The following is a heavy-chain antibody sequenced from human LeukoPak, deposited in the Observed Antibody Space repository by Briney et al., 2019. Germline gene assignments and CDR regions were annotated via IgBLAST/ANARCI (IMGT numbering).Heavy chain of an antibody. J-gene: IGHJ4*02. CDR2: IIPIFGTA. Sequence: SVKVSCKASGGTFSSYAISWVRQAPGQGLEWMGGIIPIFGTANYAQKFQGRVTITADKSTSTAYMELSSLRSEDTAVYYCARWAVDWGILTGYASNYFDYWGQGTLVTVSS. V-gene: IGHV1-69*06. CDR3: ARWAVDWGILTGYASNYFDY. D-gene: IGHD3-9*01. CDR1: GGTFSSYA.